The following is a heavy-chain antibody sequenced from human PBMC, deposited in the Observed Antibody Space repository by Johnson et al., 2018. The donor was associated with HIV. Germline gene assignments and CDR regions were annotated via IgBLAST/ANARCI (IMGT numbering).Heavy chain of an antibody. J-gene: IGHJ3*02. CDR1: GFTFSSYG. V-gene: IGHV3-30*18. D-gene: IGHD1-26*01. Sequence: QVKLVESGGGVVQPGRSLRLSCAASGFTFSSYGMHWVRQAPGKGLEWVAVISYDGSNKYYADSVKGRFTISRDNSKNTLYLQMNSLRAEDTAVYYCAKGQILGREGGGGVVGLDIWGQGTTVTVSS. CDR2: ISYDGSNK. CDR3: AKGQILGREGGGGVVGLDI.